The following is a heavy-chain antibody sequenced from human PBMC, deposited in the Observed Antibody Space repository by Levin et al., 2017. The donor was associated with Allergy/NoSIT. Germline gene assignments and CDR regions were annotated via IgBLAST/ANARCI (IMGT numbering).Heavy chain of an antibody. CDR3: ARDLPGDLRASSVDY. V-gene: IGHV3-74*01. CDR2: IHGDGSST. J-gene: IGHJ4*02. D-gene: IGHD1-1*01. CDR1: GFTFSSYW. Sequence: GESLKISCAASGFTFSSYWMHWVRQAPGEGLVWVSRIHGDGSSTSYADSVKGRFTISRDNAKNTLYLQMNSLRAEDTAVYYCARDLPGDLRASSVDYWGQGTLVTVS.